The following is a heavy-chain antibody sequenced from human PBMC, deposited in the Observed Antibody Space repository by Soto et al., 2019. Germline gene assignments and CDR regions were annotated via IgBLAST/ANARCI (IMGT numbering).Heavy chain of an antibody. D-gene: IGHD3-16*01. Sequence: QVQLQQWGAGLLKPSETLSLTCAVYGGSFKGYSWTWIRQPPGKGLEWIGEINHSGSTKYNPSLKRRVTISVDTSRNQFSLKVSSVPAADAAVYFCARPPYAFGFDIWGQGTVVTVSS. J-gene: IGHJ3*02. CDR2: INHSGST. CDR1: GGSFKGYS. V-gene: IGHV4-34*01. CDR3: ARPPYAFGFDI.